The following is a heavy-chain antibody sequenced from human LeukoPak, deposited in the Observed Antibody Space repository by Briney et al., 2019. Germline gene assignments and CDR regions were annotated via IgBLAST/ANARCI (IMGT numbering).Heavy chain of an antibody. CDR1: GFTFSSYS. J-gene: IGHJ4*02. CDR3: ARGGSHCSSTSYYVPHY. CDR2: ISSSSSYI. Sequence: GGSLRLSCAASGFTFSSYSMNWVRQAPGKGLEWVSSISSSSSYIYYADSVKGRFTISRDNAKNSLYLQMNSLRAEDTAVYYCARGGSHCSSTSYYVPHYWGQGTLVTVSS. D-gene: IGHD2-2*01. V-gene: IGHV3-21*01.